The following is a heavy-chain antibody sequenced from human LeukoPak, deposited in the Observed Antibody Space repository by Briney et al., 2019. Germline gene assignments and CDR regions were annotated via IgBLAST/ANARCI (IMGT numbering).Heavy chain of an antibody. CDR3: ARSLAYSSSWGVYFQH. CDR2: IYNSGST. J-gene: IGHJ1*01. V-gene: IGHV4-59*01. CDR1: GGSTSSYY. Sequence: SETLSLTCTVSGGSTSSYYWSWLRQPPGKGLEWIGYIYNSGSTNYNPSLKSRVTISVDTSKNQFSLKLSSVTAADTAVYYCARSLAYSSSWGVYFQHWGQGTLVTVSS. D-gene: IGHD6-13*01.